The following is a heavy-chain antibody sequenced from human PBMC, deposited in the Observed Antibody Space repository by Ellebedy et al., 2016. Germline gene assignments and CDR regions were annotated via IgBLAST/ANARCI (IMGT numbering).Heavy chain of an antibody. CDR3: ARGDSSGCPDY. CDR2: ISSSGNHT. D-gene: IGHD6-19*01. Sequence: GESLKISCAASGFTFSDYYMNWIRQAPGKGLEWVSYISSSGNHTNYEDSVRGRFTISRDNAKNSLYLQINSVRADDTAVYYCARGDSSGCPDYWGQGTPVTVSS. V-gene: IGHV3-11*06. J-gene: IGHJ4*02. CDR1: GFTFSDYY.